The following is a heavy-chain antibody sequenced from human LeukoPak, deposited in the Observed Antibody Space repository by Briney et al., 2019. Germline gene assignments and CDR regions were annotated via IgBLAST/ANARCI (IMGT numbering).Heavy chain of an antibody. CDR3: ARAVGGRGNDY. V-gene: IGHV3-74*01. Sequence: GGSLRLSCAASGFTFSSYWMHWVRQDSGKGLVWVSRINSDGSSIGYADSVKGRFAISRDNAKNTLYLQMNSLRAEDTAVYYCARAVGGRGNDYWGQGTLVTVSS. CDR1: GFTFSSYW. J-gene: IGHJ4*02. CDR2: INSDGSSI. D-gene: IGHD3-16*01.